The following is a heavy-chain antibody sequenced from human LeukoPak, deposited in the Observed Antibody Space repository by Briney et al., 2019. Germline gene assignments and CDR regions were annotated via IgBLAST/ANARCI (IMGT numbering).Heavy chain of an antibody. CDR1: GGTFISYA. CDR3: AREGLGAVRGFYGGNSDYYYGMDV. V-gene: IGHV1-69*01. Sequence: GSSVKVSCKASGGTFISYAISWVRQAPGQGLEWMGGIIPIFGTANYAQKFQGRVTITADESTSTAYMELSSLRSEDTAVYYCAREGLGAVRGFYGGNSDYYYGMDVWGQGTTVTVSS. CDR2: IIPIFGTA. J-gene: IGHJ6*02. D-gene: IGHD4-23*01.